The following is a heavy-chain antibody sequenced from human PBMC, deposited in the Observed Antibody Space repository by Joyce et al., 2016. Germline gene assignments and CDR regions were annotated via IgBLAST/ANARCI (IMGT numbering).Heavy chain of an antibody. CDR3: AKESQYQLLLFDS. J-gene: IGHJ4*02. V-gene: IGHV3-23*01. Sequence: SWVRQAPGKGLEWVSAISRGGDITYYADSVKGRYTISRDNSKNTLYLQMNTLSVGDTAVYYCAKESQYQLLLFDSWGQGTVVTVSS. CDR2: ISRGGDIT. D-gene: IGHD2-2*01.